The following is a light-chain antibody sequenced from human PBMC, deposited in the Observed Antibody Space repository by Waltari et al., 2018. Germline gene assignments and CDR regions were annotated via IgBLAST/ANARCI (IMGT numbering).Light chain of an antibody. CDR2: EAS. V-gene: IGKV1-33*01. CDR1: QDITNY. CDR3: QQYSILPLT. J-gene: IGKJ4*01. Sequence: DIQMTQSPPSLSASVGDRVTISCRASQDITNYLNWYQQNPGKAPKRLISEASNLQTGVPSRFSGSGSGAHFALTISSLQPEDIGTYYCQQYSILPLTFGGGTKVE.